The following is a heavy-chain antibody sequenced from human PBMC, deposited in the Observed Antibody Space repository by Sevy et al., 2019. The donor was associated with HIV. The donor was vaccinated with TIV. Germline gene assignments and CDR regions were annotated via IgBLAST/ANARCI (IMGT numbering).Heavy chain of an antibody. D-gene: IGHD3-10*01. V-gene: IGHV3-7*01. CDR2: INQDGSEK. CDR1: GFTFSSYF. Sequence: GGSLRLSCAASGFTFSSYFMSGVRQAPGKRLEWVANINQDGSEKYDVDSVKGRFTIYRDKTKNSLYRQMNSLRAEETAVYYCARDTMVRGVILIAYYYGMDVWGQGTTVTVSS. CDR3: ARDTMVRGVILIAYYYGMDV. J-gene: IGHJ6*02.